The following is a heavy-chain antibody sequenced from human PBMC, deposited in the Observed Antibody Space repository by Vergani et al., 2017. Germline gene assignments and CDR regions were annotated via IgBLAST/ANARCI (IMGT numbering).Heavy chain of an antibody. V-gene: IGHV3-15*01. J-gene: IGHJ4*02. D-gene: IGHD3-16*02. CDR1: GFTFSNAW. Sequence: EVQLVESGGGLVKPGGSLRLSCAASGFTFSNAWLSWVRQAPGKGLEWVGRIKSKTDGGTTDYAAPVKGRFTISRDNSKNTLYLQMNSLRAEDTAVYYCARSFDLGELSLTDYWGQGTLVTVSS. CDR2: IKSKTDGGTT. CDR3: ARSFDLGELSLTDY.